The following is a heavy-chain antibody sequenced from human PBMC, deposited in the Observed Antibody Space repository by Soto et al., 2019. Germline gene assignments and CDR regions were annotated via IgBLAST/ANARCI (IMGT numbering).Heavy chain of an antibody. D-gene: IGHD1-26*01. CDR2: VFWDGGE. CDR1: GFSLTTTGVG. V-gene: IGHV2-5*02. J-gene: IGHJ4*02. CDR3: TQVYGSGSWGWYFHS. Sequence: SGPTLVNPTETLTLTCTFSGFSLTTTGVGVGWIRQPPGKALEWLAVVFWDGGERYSPSLKSRVTITKDTSKDQVVLTMTNMDPADTATYHCTQVYGSGSWGWYFHSWGQGTLVTVSS.